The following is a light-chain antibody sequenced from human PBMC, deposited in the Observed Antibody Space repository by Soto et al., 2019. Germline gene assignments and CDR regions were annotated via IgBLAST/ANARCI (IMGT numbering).Light chain of an antibody. Sequence: QSVLAQPASVSGSPGQSITISCTGTISDFGPFDSVSWYQQHPGKAPKLIIFGVSNRPSGIPGRFTGSKSGYTASLTISGLQSDDEAHYYCSSYSINNVVLFGGGTKLTVL. CDR3: SSYSINNVVL. CDR2: GVS. CDR1: ISDFGPFDS. J-gene: IGLJ2*01. V-gene: IGLV2-14*03.